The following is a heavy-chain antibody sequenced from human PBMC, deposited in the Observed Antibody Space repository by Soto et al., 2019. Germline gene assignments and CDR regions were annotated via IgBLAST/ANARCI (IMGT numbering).Heavy chain of an antibody. CDR3: ARGVVAAAALDY. J-gene: IGHJ4*02. CDR2: IIPILGIA. Sequence: QVHLVQSGAEVKKPGSSVKVSCKASGGTFSSYTISWVRQAPGRGLEWMGRIIPILGIANYAQKFQGRVTITADKATSTAYMELSSLRSEDTAVYYCARGVVAAAALDYWGQGTLVTVSS. D-gene: IGHD5-12*01. CDR1: GGTFSSYT. V-gene: IGHV1-69*02.